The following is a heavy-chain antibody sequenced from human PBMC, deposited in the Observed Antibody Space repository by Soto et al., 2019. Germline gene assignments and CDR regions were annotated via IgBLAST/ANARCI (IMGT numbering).Heavy chain of an antibody. CDR1: GFTFSTYS. J-gene: IGHJ4*02. V-gene: IGHV3-30*18. D-gene: IGHD2-21*01. Sequence: QVQLVESGGGVVQPGRSLRLSCAASGFTFSTYSMHWVRQPPGKGLEWVAVVSKDGGITFYVDSVRGRFTISRDNSKNTLYLHMNSLGPEDTAVYYCAKETLAIPGPFDFWGQGTLVTVSS. CDR2: VSKDGGIT. CDR3: AKETLAIPGPFDF.